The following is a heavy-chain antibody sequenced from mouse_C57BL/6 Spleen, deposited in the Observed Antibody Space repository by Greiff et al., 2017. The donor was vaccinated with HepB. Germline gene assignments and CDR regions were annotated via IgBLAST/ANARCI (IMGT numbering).Heavy chain of an antibody. CDR3: ARSAPEDYFDY. CDR1: GYTFTDYY. Sequence: VQLQQSGPELVKPGASVKISCKASGYTFTDYYMNWVKQSHGKSLEWIGDINPNNGGTSYNQKFKGKATLTVDKSSSTAYMELSSLTSEDSAVYYCARSAPEDYFDYWGQGTTLTVSS. CDR2: INPNNGGT. V-gene: IGHV1-26*01. J-gene: IGHJ2*01.